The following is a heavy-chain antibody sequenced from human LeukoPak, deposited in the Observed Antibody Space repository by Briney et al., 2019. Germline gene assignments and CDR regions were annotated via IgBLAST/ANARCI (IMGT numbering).Heavy chain of an antibody. CDR3: ASPYDILTGGGYYYGMDV. V-gene: IGHV1-69*01. CDR2: IIPIFGTA. D-gene: IGHD3-9*01. Sequence: LVKVSCKASGGTFSSYAISWVRQAPGQGLEWMGGIIPIFGTANYAQKFQGRVTITADESTSTAYMELSSLRSEDTAVYYCASPYDILTGGGYYYGMDVWGQGTTVTVSS. J-gene: IGHJ6*02. CDR1: GGTFSSYA.